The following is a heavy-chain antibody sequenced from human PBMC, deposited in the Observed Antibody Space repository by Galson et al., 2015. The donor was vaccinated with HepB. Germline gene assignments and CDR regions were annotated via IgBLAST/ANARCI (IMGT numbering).Heavy chain of an antibody. Sequence: PALVKPTQTLTLTCTFSGFSLSTSGMCVSWIRQPPGKALEWLARIDWDDDKYYSTSLKTRLTISKDTSKNQVVLTMTNMDPVDTATYYCARSSYGSGSYYDWGQGTLVTVSS. CDR2: IDWDDDK. J-gene: IGHJ4*02. CDR1: GFSLSTSGMC. V-gene: IGHV2-70*11. CDR3: ARSSYGSGSYYD. D-gene: IGHD3-10*01.